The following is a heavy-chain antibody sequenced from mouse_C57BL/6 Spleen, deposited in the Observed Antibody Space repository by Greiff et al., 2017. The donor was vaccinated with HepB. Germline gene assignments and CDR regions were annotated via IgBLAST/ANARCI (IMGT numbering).Heavy chain of an antibody. J-gene: IGHJ2*01. CDR2: IHPNSGST. CDR3: ASRDSGSSYYFDY. CDR1: GYTFTSYW. V-gene: IGHV1-64*01. Sequence: QVQLQQPGAELVKPGASVKLTCKASGYTFTSYWMHWVKQRPGQGLEWIGMIHPNSGSTNYNEKFKSKATLTVDKSSSTAYMQLSSLTSEDSAVYYSASRDSGSSYYFDYWGQGTTLTVSS. D-gene: IGHD1-1*01.